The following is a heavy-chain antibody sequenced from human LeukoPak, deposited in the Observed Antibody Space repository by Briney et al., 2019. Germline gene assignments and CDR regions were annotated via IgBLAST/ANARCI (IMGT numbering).Heavy chain of an antibody. J-gene: IGHJ4*02. Sequence: PGRSLRLSCAASGFTSSSYGMHWVRQAPGKGLEWVAVISYDGSNKYYADSVKGRFTISRDNSKNTLYLQMNSLRAEDTAVYYCAKDMDYGDSPDPLDYWGQGTLVTVSS. CDR1: GFTSSSYG. CDR2: ISYDGSNK. D-gene: IGHD4-17*01. CDR3: AKDMDYGDSPDPLDY. V-gene: IGHV3-30*18.